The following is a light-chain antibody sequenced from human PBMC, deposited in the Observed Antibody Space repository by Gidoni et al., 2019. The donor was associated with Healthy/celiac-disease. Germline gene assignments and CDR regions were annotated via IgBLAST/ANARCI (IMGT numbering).Light chain of an antibody. CDR3: QQYYSFPLT. J-gene: IGKJ4*01. CDR2: AAS. CDR1: QGISRY. Sequence: VIWMTQSPSLLSASTGDRVTISCLMSQGISRYLAWYQQKPGKAPELLIYAASTLQSGVPSRFSGSGSGTDFTLTISCLQSEDFATYDCQQYYSFPLTFGGGTKVEIK. V-gene: IGKV1D-8*01.